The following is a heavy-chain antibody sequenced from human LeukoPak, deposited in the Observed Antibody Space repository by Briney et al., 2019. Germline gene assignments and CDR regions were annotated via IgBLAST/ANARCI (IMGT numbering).Heavy chain of an antibody. J-gene: IGHJ4*02. Sequence: GGSLRLSCAASGFTFSSYTMSWVRQAPGKGLEWVSSIGSSLTYIYYADSVKGRFTMSRDNAKNSLYLQMNSLRPDDTAVYHCARDGRYCTSPSCYFDYWGQGSLVTVSS. CDR2: IGSSLTYI. CDR1: GFTFSSYT. D-gene: IGHD2-2*01. V-gene: IGHV3-21*01. CDR3: ARDGRYCTSPSCYFDY.